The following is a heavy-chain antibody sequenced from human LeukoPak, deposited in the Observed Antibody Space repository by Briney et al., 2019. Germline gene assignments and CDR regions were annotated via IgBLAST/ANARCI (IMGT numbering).Heavy chain of an antibody. Sequence: ASVKVSCKASGGTFSSYAISWVRQAPGQGLEWMGGIIPIFGTANYAQKFQGRVTITTDESTSTAYMELSSLRSEDTAVYYCARESANSGSYYYYYYMDVWGKGTTVTVSS. D-gene: IGHD1-26*01. CDR2: IIPIFGTA. J-gene: IGHJ6*03. V-gene: IGHV1-69*05. CDR3: ARESANSGSYYYYYYMDV. CDR1: GGTFSSYA.